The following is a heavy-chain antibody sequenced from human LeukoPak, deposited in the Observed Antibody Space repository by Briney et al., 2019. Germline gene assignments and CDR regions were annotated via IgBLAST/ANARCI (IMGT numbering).Heavy chain of an antibody. J-gene: IGHJ4*02. D-gene: IGHD6-13*01. V-gene: IGHV3-30*02. CDR1: GLTFSSYG. CDR3: AKDFRPYSSSWYPGDY. CDR2: IRYGGSNK. Sequence: GGSLRLSCAASGLTFSSYGMHWVRQAPGKGLEWVAFIRYGGSNKYYADFVKGRFTISRDNSKNTLYLQMNSLRAEDTAVYCCAKDFRPYSSSWYPGDYWGQGTLVTVSS.